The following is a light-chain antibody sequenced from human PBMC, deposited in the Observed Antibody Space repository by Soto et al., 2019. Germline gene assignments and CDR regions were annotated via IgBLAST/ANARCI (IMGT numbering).Light chain of an antibody. CDR3: QQHGRSPPSWT. V-gene: IGKV3-20*01. CDR2: DAS. Sequence: ETVLTQSPGTLSLSPGERATLFCRASQSVTNNYLAWYQQKPGQAPRLLIYDASTRPTGIPDKFSGSGSGTDFTLTISNLEPDDFAVYYCQQHGRSPPSWTFGQGTKVEIK. CDR1: QSVTNNY. J-gene: IGKJ1*01.